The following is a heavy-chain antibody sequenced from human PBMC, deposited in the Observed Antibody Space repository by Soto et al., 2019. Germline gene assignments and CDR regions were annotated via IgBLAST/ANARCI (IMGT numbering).Heavy chain of an antibody. CDR3: ARGLYCSAGSCYYMGNYYYGMDV. J-gene: IGHJ6*02. CDR1: GYTFTSYD. Sequence: GASVKVSCKASGYTFTSYDINWVRQATGQGLEWMGWMNPNSGNTGYAQKFQGRVTMTRNTSISTAYMELSSLRSEDTAVYYCARGLYCSAGSCYYMGNYYYGMDVWSQGTTVTVTS. D-gene: IGHD2-15*01. V-gene: IGHV1-8*01. CDR2: MNPNSGNT.